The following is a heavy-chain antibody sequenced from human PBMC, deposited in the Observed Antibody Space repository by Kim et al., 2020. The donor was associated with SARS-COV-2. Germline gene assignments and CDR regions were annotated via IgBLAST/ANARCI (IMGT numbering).Heavy chain of an antibody. Sequence: GGSLRLSCVASGFTVSSNYMSWVRQAPGKGLEWVSIIYAVGNTYYADSVKGRFTISRDNSKNTLYLQMNTLRVEDTAVYYCARIIMMVRGVPLGMDVWGQGTTGTVSS. CDR1: GFTVSSNY. J-gene: IGHJ6*02. CDR2: IYAVGNT. D-gene: IGHD3-10*01. V-gene: IGHV3-66*02. CDR3: ARIIMMVRGVPLGMDV.